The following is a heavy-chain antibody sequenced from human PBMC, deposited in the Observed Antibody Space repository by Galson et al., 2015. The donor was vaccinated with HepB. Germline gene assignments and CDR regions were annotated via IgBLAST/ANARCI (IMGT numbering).Heavy chain of an antibody. D-gene: IGHD5-12*01. CDR1: GDSVSSNSAA. CDR2: TYYRSKWYN. J-gene: IGHJ6*02. V-gene: IGHV6-1*01. Sequence: CAISGDSVSSNSAAWNWIRQSPSRGLEWLGRTYYRSKWYNDYAVSVKSRITINPDTSKNQFSLQLNSVTPEDTAVYYCARDWGGIVATRGRLGWEYYYYYGMDVWGQGTTVTVSS. CDR3: ARDWGGIVATRGRLGWEYYYYYGMDV.